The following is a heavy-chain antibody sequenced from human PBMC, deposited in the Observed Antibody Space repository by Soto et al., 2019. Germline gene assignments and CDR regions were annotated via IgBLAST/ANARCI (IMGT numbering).Heavy chain of an antibody. D-gene: IGHD6-13*01. CDR2: ISYDGSNK. CDR3: AKDQAEQQRVPTYFFDY. Sequence: QVQLVESGGGVVQPGRSLRLSCAASGFTFSSYGMHWVRQAPGKGLEWVAVISYDGSNKYYADSVKGRFTISRDNSKNMLYLQMNSLRAEDTAVYYCAKDQAEQQRVPTYFFDYWGQGTLVTGSS. J-gene: IGHJ4*02. V-gene: IGHV3-30*18. CDR1: GFTFSSYG.